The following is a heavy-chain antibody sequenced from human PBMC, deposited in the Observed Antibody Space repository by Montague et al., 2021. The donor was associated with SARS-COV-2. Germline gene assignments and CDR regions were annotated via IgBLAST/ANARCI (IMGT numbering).Heavy chain of an antibody. D-gene: IGHD1-1*01. V-gene: IGHV4-39*07. CDR3: ARERQEVGIYFDP. J-gene: IGHJ5*02. CDR2: ISHSGAT. Sequence: SETLSLTCTVSGGSMSTVNYYWGWVRQTPGKGLDWVGSISHSGATYYNPSLETRVSISRDTSKSQFSQELRSVTAADTAVYYCARERQEVGIYFDPWGHGILVTVSS. CDR1: GGSMSTVNYY.